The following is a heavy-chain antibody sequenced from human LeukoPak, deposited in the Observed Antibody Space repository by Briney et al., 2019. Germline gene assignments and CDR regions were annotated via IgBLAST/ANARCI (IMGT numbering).Heavy chain of an antibody. CDR1: GGSTSSYY. CDR2: IYYSGST. Sequence: ETLSLTCTVSGGSTSSYYWSWIRQPPGKGLEWIGYIYYSGSTNYSPSLKSRVTISVDTSKNQFSLKLSSVTAADTAVYYCARSEYSYGADAFDIWGEGTMFTVSS. CDR3: ARSEYSYGADAFDI. V-gene: IGHV4-59*01. D-gene: IGHD5-18*01. J-gene: IGHJ3*02.